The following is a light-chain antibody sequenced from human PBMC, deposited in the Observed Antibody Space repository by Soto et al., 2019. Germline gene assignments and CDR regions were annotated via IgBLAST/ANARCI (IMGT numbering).Light chain of an antibody. CDR1: QGISSY. CDR3: QELKSYPRA. V-gene: IGKV1-9*01. J-gene: IGKJ1*01. Sequence: DIQLTQSPSFLSASVGDRVTITCRASQGISSYLAWYQQKPGKAPKLLIYAASTLQSGVPSRLSGSGSGPEFTLTFRCPKPEDFDNYYCQELKSYPRAFGQG. CDR2: AAS.